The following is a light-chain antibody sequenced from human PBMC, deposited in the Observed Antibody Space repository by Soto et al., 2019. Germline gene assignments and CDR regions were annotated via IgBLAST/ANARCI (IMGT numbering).Light chain of an antibody. V-gene: IGKV4-1*01. Sequence: DIVMSQSPDSLAASLGERATINCKSSQSVLYDSNNKNYLAWYQQKPGQPPKLLIYWASTRESGVPDRFSGSGSGTDFTLTITSLQAEDVVVYYCQQYYSIPLTFGGGTKVDIK. CDR1: QSVLYDSNNKNY. CDR2: WAS. J-gene: IGKJ4*01. CDR3: QQYYSIPLT.